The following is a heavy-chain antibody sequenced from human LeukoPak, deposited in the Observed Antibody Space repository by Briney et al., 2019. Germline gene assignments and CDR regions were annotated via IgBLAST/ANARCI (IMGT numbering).Heavy chain of an antibody. D-gene: IGHD3-22*01. V-gene: IGHV3-74*01. CDR2: FKGDGKT. J-gene: IGHJ1*01. CDR1: GFTFSRYW. CDR3: ARAPSEVGGYYPEYFRH. Sequence: GGPLRLSCEASGFTFSRYWMHGFRKAPGKGLVWVSRFKGDGKTNYADSVKGRFTISRDNAKNTVSLQMDSLRAEVTGVYYCARAPSEVGGYYPEYFRHWGQGTLVTVSS.